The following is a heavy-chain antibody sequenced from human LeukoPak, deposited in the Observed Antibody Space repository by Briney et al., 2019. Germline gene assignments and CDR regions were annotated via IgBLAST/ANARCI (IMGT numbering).Heavy chain of an antibody. V-gene: IGHV4-4*07. CDR3: ARGGMVPFDY. D-gene: IGHD1-26*01. CDR1: DGSISSSY. Sequence: SETLSLTCTVSDGSISSSYWSWVRLPAGKGLEWIGRFHTSGSTAYNPSLKSRVTMSVDTSENHFSLSLSSVTAADTAVYYCARGGMVPFDYWGQGTLVTVSS. CDR2: FHTSGST. J-gene: IGHJ4*02.